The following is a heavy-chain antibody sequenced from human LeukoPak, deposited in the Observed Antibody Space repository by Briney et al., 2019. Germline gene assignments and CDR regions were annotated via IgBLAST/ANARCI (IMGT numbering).Heavy chain of an antibody. CDR1: GFTFSSYA. J-gene: IGHJ4*02. CDR2: ISGSGGST. D-gene: IGHD2-2*02. Sequence: GGALRLSCAASGFTFSSYAMSWVRQAPGKGLEWVSAISGSGGSTYYADSVKGRFTISRDNSKNTLYLQMNSLRAEDTAVYYCARVVVPAAISYWGQGTLVTVSS. CDR3: ARVVVPAAISY. V-gene: IGHV3-23*01.